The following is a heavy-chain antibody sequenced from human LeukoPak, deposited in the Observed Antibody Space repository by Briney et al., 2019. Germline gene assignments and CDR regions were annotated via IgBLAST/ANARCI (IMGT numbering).Heavy chain of an antibody. V-gene: IGHV3-74*01. J-gene: IGHJ4*02. CDR1: GFTFSNYL. D-gene: IGHD2-2*01. CDR2: ITSDGSST. CDR3: VSLGYCSTSSCQP. Sequence: GGSLRLSCAASGFTFSNYLMHWVRQAPGKGLVWVSHITSDGSSTHYADSVKGRFTISRDNAKNTLYLQMNSLTAEDTAVYYCVSLGYCSTSSCQPWGQGTMVTVSS.